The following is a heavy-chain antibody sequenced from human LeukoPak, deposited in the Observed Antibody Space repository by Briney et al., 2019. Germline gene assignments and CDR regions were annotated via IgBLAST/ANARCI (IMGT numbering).Heavy chain of an antibody. Sequence: ASVKVSCKASGYTFTGYYMHWVRQAPGQGLERMGRINPNSGGTNYAQKFQGRVTMTRDTSISTAYMELSRLRSDDTAVYYCAVTDDFWSGYYENWFDPWGQGTLVTVSS. CDR1: GYTFTGYY. CDR3: AVTDDFWSGYYENWFDP. V-gene: IGHV1-2*06. D-gene: IGHD3-3*01. CDR2: INPNSGGT. J-gene: IGHJ5*02.